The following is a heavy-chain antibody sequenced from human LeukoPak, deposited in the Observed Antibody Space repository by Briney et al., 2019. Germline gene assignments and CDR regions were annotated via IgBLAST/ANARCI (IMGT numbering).Heavy chain of an antibody. J-gene: IGHJ3*02. V-gene: IGHV3-30-3*01. CDR2: ISYDGSEE. D-gene: IGHD3-10*01. Sequence: GRSLRLSCAASGFTFSSYAVHWVRQPPGKGLEWVTIISYDGSEECYADSVKGRFTISRDNSKNTLYLQMNSLRAEDTAVYYCARGFGESSHAFDIWGRGTMVTVSS. CDR3: ARGFGESSHAFDI. CDR1: GFTFSSYA.